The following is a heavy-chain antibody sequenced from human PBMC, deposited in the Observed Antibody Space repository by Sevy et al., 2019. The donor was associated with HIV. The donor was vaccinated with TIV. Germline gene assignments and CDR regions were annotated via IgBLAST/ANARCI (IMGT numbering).Heavy chain of an antibody. Sequence: GGSMRLSCVASGFTFRSYGMYWVRQAPGKGLEYVASIKGDGSEKYYMDSVKGRFTISRDNAENSVYLQMNNLRAEDTAVFHCVRAGAFGTYDSWGQGTLVTVSS. CDR2: IKGDGSEK. J-gene: IGHJ4*02. V-gene: IGHV3-7*01. CDR1: GFTFRSYG. D-gene: IGHD3-10*01. CDR3: VRAGAFGTYDS.